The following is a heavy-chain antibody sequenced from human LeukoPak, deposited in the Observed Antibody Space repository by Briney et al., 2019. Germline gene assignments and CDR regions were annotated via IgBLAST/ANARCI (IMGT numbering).Heavy chain of an antibody. V-gene: IGHV3-66*01. CDR3: AREPPMVGDYYYGMDV. D-gene: IGHD3-10*02. J-gene: IGHJ6*02. CDR1: GFTVNSYY. CDR2: IYTGGSK. Sequence: GGSLRLSCAVSGFTVNSYYIHRVRQSPGKGLEWVSVIYTGGSKYYADSVKGRFVISRDNSKNTVNLQLNSLRAEDTAVYYCAREPPMVGDYYYGMDVWGQGTTVTVSS.